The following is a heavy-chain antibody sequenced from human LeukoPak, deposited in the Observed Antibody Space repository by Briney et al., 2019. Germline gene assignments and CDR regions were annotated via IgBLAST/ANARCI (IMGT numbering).Heavy chain of an antibody. J-gene: IGHJ4*02. Sequence: ASVEVSCKASGYTFTGYYMHWVRQAPGQGLEWMGRINPNSGGTNYAQKFQGRVTMTRDTSISTAYMELSRLRSDDTAVYYCARESSVWYYHYWGQGTLVTVSS. CDR2: INPNSGGT. CDR3: ARESSVWYYHY. CDR1: GYTFTGYY. V-gene: IGHV1-2*06. D-gene: IGHD6-19*01.